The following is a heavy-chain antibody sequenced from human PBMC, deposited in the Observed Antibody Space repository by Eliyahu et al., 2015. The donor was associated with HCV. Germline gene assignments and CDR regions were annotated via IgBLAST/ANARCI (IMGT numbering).Heavy chain of an antibody. V-gene: IGHV4-4*07. CDR2: IYGSGRV. Sequence: QLQLEESGPGLVXPSETLSLTXAVPGXSISSDYWAWIRQPAGKGLEGIGRIYGSGRVDYSPSLKSRVTMSVDTSKNELSLRLRSLTAADTAIYYCARAVNSAFDIWGQGTVVTVSS. CDR3: ARAVNSAFDI. D-gene: IGHD2-21*01. CDR1: GXSISSDY. J-gene: IGHJ3*02.